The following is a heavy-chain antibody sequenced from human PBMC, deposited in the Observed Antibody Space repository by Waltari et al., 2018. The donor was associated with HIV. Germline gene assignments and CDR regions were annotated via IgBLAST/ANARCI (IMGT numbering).Heavy chain of an antibody. D-gene: IGHD3-10*01. CDR3: AKVAYYYLSRTFRLTPFDH. CDR1: GFTFSDYA. CDR2: IRLNGDHT. V-gene: IGHV3-23*01. Sequence: EVQLLESGGGSVQPGGSLRLSCAASGFTFSDYALSWFRQAPGEGRGWVSSIRLNGDHTYYADSVKGRFTISRDNSKNTVYLQMNSLRVEDTAVYYCAKVAYYYLSRTFRLTPFDHWGQGTLVTVSS. J-gene: IGHJ4*02.